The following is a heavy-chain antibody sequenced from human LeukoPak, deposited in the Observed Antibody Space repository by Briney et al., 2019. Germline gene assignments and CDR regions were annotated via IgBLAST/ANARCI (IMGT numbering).Heavy chain of an antibody. Sequence: ASVNVSCKASGGTFSSYAISWVRQAPGQGLEWMGGIIPIFGTANYAQKFQGRVTITADESTSTAYMELSSLRSEDTAVYYCARSRQQLITGFDYWGQGTLSPSSQ. J-gene: IGHJ4*02. D-gene: IGHD6-13*01. CDR2: IIPIFGTA. CDR3: ARSRQQLITGFDY. CDR1: GGTFSSYA. V-gene: IGHV1-69*13.